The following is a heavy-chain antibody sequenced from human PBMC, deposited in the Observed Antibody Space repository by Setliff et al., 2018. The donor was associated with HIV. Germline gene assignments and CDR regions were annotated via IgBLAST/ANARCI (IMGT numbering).Heavy chain of an antibody. CDR2: INAGNGNT. CDR3: ARVQTMAVAGTQYYYMDV. Sequence: ASVKVSCKASGYTFSRYAMHWVRQAPGQRLEWMGWINAGNGNTKYSQKFQGRVSIARDTSASTACMELSSLRSEDTAVYYCARVQTMAVAGTQYYYMDVWGKGTTVTVSS. J-gene: IGHJ6*03. CDR1: GYTFSRYA. D-gene: IGHD6-19*01. V-gene: IGHV1-3*01.